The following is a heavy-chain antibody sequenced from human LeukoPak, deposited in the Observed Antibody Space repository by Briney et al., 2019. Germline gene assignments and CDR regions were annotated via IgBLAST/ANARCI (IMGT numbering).Heavy chain of an antibody. V-gene: IGHV1-18*01. CDR2: ISDYNGNT. Sequence: ASVKLSCKASGYTFTSCGISWVRQAPGQGLEWMGWISDYNGNTNYAQKLQRRINMTTDTSTSTAYMERRSLRSDDTAVYYCARPPFLDYWGQGTLVTVSS. CDR3: ARPPFLDY. J-gene: IGHJ4*02. CDR1: GYTFTSCG.